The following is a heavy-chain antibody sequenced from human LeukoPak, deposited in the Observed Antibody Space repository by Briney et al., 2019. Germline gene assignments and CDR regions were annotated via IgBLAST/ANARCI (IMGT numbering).Heavy chain of an antibody. CDR1: GFTFSSYE. V-gene: IGHV3-48*03. CDR3: ARAVGVGRYYYYYYMDV. D-gene: IGHD3-10*01. J-gene: IGHJ6*03. Sequence: PGGSLRLSCAASGFTFSSYEMNWVRQAPGKGLEWVSYISSSGSTIYYADSVKGRFTISRDNSKNTLYLQMNSLRAEDTAVYYCARAVGVGRYYYYYYMDVWGKGTTVTVSS. CDR2: ISSSGSTI.